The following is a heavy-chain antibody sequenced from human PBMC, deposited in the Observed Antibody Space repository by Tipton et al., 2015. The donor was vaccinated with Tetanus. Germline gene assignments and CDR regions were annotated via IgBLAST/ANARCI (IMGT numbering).Heavy chain of an antibody. CDR2: IIPIFGTA. V-gene: IGHV1-69*01. D-gene: IGHD2-15*01. CDR3: ARGGPPYCSGGSCFPSWFDP. CDR1: GGTFSSYA. Sequence: QLVQSGAEVKKPGSSVKVSCKASGGTFSSYAISWVRQAPGQGLEWMGGIIPIFGTANYAQKFQGRVTITADESTSTAYMELSGLRSEDTAVYYCARGGPPYCSGGSCFPSWFDPWGQGTLVTVSS. J-gene: IGHJ5*02.